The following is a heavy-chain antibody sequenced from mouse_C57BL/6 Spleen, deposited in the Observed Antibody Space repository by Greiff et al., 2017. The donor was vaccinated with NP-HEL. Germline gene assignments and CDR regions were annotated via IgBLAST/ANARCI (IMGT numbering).Heavy chain of an antibody. CDR3: ARIYSNYVRAMDY. D-gene: IGHD2-5*01. J-gene: IGHJ4*01. CDR1: GFTFSDYY. Sequence: EVQLVESGGGLVQPGGSLKLSCAASGFTFSDYYMYWVRQTPEKRLEWVAYISNGGGSTYYPDTVKGRFTISRDNAKNTLYLQMSRLKSEDTAMYYCARIYSNYVRAMDYWGQGTSVTVSS. CDR2: ISNGGGST. V-gene: IGHV5-12*01.